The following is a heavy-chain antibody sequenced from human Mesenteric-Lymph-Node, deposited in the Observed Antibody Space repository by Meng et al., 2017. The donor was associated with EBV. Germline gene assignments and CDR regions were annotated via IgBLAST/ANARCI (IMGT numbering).Heavy chain of an antibody. CDR2: VNHGGAT. J-gene: IGHJ5*02. CDR1: GSSFSDYY. CDR3: ATLGSFASSIDP. D-gene: IGHD3-16*01. V-gene: IGHV4-34*02. Sequence: QVKLKPWGAVLLQPSETLSLTFAVYGSSFSDYYWTWIRKPPGKGLEWIGEVNHGGATFYNPSLESRVTISIDTSKNQFSLKVTSVTAADTAVYFCATLGSFASSIDPWGQGTLVTVSS.